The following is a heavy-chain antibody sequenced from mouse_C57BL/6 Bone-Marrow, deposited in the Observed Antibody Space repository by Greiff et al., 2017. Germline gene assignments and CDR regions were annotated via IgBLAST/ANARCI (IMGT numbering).Heavy chain of an antibody. V-gene: IGHV1-7*01. J-gene: IGHJ3*01. D-gene: IGHD2-12*01. CDR3: APYDTWFAY. CDR2: INPSSGST. CDR1: GYTFTSYW. Sequence: VHLVESGAELAKPGASVKLSCKASGYTFTSYWMHWVKQRPGQGLEWIGYINPSSGSTKYNQKFKDKATLTADKSSSTAYMQLSSLTYEDSAVYYCAPYDTWFAYWGQGTLVTVSA.